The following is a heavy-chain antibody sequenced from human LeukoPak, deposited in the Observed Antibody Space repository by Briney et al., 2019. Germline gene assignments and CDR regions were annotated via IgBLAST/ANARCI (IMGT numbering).Heavy chain of an antibody. D-gene: IGHD6-19*01. CDR1: GGTFSSYA. CDR3: AAGSRSGWYGEDYFDY. Sequence: SVKVSCKASGGTFSSYAISWVRQAPGQGLEWMGGIIPIFGTANYAQKFQGRVTITADKSTSTAYMELSSLRSEDTAVYYCAAGSRSGWYGEDYFDYWGQGTLVTVSS. V-gene: IGHV1-69*06. CDR2: IIPIFGTA. J-gene: IGHJ4*02.